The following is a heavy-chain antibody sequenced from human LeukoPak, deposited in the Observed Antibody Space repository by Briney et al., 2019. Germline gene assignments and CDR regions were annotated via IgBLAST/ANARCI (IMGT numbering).Heavy chain of an antibody. CDR1: GGTFSSYA. CDR3: AREIPLVYDSSDYSNSNWFDP. V-gene: IGHV1-69*04. CDR2: IIPILGIA. J-gene: IGHJ5*02. Sequence: SVKVSCKASGGTFSSYAISWVRQAPGQGLEWMGRIIPILGIANYAQKFQGRVTITADKSTSTAYMELSSLRSEDTAVYYCAREIPLVYDSSDYSNSNWFDPWGQGTLVTVSS. D-gene: IGHD3-22*01.